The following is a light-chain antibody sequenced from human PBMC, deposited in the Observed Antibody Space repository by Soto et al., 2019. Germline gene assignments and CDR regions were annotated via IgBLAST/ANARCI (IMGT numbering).Light chain of an antibody. Sequence: QSALTQPRSVSGSPVQSVTISCTGSSSDVGAYNFASWYQQHPGAAPKLLIHDVNKRPPGVPDRFSASKSGNTASLTISGLQAEDEADYYCCSYAGEYKYVFGSGTKVTVL. J-gene: IGLJ1*01. CDR2: DVN. V-gene: IGLV2-11*01. CDR3: CSYAGEYKYV. CDR1: SSDVGAYNF.